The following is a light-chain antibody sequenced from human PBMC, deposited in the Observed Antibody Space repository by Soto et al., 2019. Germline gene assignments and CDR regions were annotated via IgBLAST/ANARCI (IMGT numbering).Light chain of an antibody. CDR3: TSWTTSTTMI. CDR1: RSYIGAYNF. Sequence: QSVLNQPAPVSGSPGQSITISCPGNRSYIGAYNFVSWYQQHPGKAPKLMLYDVNIRPSGVSNRFSGSKSGNTASLTISGLQAEDEADYYCTSWTTSTTMIFGGGTKVTVL. J-gene: IGLJ2*01. V-gene: IGLV2-14*03. CDR2: DVN.